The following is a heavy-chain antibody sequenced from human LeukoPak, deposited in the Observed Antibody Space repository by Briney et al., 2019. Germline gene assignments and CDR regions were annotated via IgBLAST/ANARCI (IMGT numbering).Heavy chain of an antibody. Sequence: GASVKVFCKASGYTFTSYDINWVRQATGQGLEWMGWMNPNSGNTGYAQKFQGRVTMTRNTSISTAYMELSSLRSDDTAVYYCARDRTRTGYSSGWYHDYWGQGTLVTVSS. J-gene: IGHJ4*02. CDR3: ARDRTRTGYSSGWYHDY. D-gene: IGHD6-19*01. V-gene: IGHV1-8*02. CDR1: GYTFTSYD. CDR2: MNPNSGNT.